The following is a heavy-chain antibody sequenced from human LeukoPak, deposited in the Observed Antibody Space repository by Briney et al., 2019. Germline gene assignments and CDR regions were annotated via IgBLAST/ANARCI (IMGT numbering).Heavy chain of an antibody. V-gene: IGHV3-23*01. CDR1: GFTFSSYA. Sequence: GGSLRLSCAASGFTFSSYAMSWVRQAPGKGLEWVSVISGSGGSTYSADSVKGRFTISRDNSKNTLYLQMNSLRAEDTAVYFCAKSQDGGRLFRFDYWGQGTLVTVSS. CDR3: AKSQDGGRLFRFDY. CDR2: ISGSGGST. J-gene: IGHJ4*02. D-gene: IGHD1-26*01.